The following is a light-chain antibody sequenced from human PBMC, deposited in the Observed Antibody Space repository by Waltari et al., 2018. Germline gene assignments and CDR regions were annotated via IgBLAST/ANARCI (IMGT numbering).Light chain of an antibody. Sequence: VFTQSPATLSLSPGDRAPRSCRTSQSVSSYLAWYQQTPGQAPLLLICDASNRATGNPAMCSGSGSGTDFTLTISSLEPEDFAVYYYQQRSNWLTFGGGTKVEIK. CDR3: QQRSNWLT. V-gene: IGKV3-11*01. CDR2: DAS. CDR1: QSVSSY. J-gene: IGKJ4*01.